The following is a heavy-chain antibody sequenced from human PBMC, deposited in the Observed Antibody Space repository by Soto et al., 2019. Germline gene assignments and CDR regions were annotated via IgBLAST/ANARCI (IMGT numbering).Heavy chain of an antibody. D-gene: IGHD1-26*01. J-gene: IGHJ3*02. CDR1: VCSMSTSRCH. V-gene: IGHV4-39*01. CDR2: IKYSGTT. Sequence: SQSLLLTSTVSVCSMSTSRCHWCWFRLPPGKGLEWIASIKYSGTTFYNPSLKSRVTLSVDTSKNQFALKLSSVTAAETAVYYCARHGITGSYYDAFDIWGQWTMVTVS. CDR3: ARHGITGSYYDAFDI.